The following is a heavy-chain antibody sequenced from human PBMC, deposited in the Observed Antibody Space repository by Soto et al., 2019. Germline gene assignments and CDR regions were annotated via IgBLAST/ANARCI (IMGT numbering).Heavy chain of an antibody. D-gene: IGHD4-17*01. CDR2: IYYSGST. Sequence: PSETLSLTCTVSGGSISSYYWSWIRQPPGKGLEWIGYIYYSGSTNYNPSLKSRFTISVDTSKNQLSLKLSFLTAADTAAYYCARRYGYYFDFWVQGTLVTVSS. V-gene: IGHV4-59*08. CDR1: GGSISSYY. J-gene: IGHJ4*02. CDR3: ARRYGYYFDF.